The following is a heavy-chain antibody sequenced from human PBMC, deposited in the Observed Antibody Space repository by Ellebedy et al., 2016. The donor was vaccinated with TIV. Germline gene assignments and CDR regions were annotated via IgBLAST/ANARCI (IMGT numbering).Heavy chain of an antibody. CDR2: IYYSGST. D-gene: IGHD6-19*01. CDR3: ARERSSGWSDY. CDR1: GGSISSYY. J-gene: IGHJ4*02. V-gene: IGHV4-59*01. Sequence: GSLRLXXTVSGGSISSYYWSWIRQPPGKGLEWIGYIYYSGSTNYNPSLKSRVTISVDTSKNQFSLKLSSVTAADTAVYYCARERSSGWSDYWGQGTLVTVSS.